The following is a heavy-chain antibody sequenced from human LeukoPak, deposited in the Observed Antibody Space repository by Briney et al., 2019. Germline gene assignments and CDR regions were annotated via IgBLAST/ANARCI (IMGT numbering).Heavy chain of an antibody. CDR2: IYPGDSDT. CDR1: GYNFTSYW. Sequence: GESLKISCKGSGYNFTSYWIGWVRQMPGKGLEWMGIIYPGDSDTRYSPSFQGQVTISADKSISTAYLQWSSLKASDTAMYYCARPQTSYDSSGYYVYWGQGTLVTVSS. V-gene: IGHV5-51*01. CDR3: ARPQTSYDSSGYYVY. J-gene: IGHJ4*02. D-gene: IGHD3-22*01.